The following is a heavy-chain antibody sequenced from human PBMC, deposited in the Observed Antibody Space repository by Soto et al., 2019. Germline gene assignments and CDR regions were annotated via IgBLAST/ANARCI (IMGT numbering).Heavy chain of an antibody. V-gene: IGHV1-69*06. CDR1: GGTFSDST. CDR3: ARYWSSGTLYGAFDV. J-gene: IGHJ3*01. D-gene: IGHD1-1*01. Sequence: QVQLVQSGAEVKKPGSSVKVSCTASGGTFSDSTLSWLRLAPGQGLEWMGGIIPMLDATNYAQKFKGRVTITADKFTNTVHMEVSSLRFDDTAVYFCARYWSSGTLYGAFDVWGQGTDVTVSP. CDR2: IIPMLDAT.